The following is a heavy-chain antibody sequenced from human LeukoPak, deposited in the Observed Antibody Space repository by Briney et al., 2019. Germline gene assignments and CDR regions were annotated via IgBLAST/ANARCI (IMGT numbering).Heavy chain of an antibody. CDR1: GGSISSYY. V-gene: IGHV4-59*01. D-gene: IGHD6-13*01. J-gene: IGHJ4*02. Sequence: SETLPPTCTVSGGSISSYYWSWIRQPPGKGLEWIGYIYYSGSTNYNPSLKSRVTISVDTSKNQFSLKLSSVTAADTAVYYCARVSSSSLDYWGQGTLVTVSS. CDR3: ARVSSSSLDY. CDR2: IYYSGST.